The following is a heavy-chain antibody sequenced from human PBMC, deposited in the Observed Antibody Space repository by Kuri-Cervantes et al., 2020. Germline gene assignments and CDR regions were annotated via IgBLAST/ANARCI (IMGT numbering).Heavy chain of an antibody. Sequence: SETLSLTCAVSGGSISSGGYSWSWIRQPPGKGLEWIGYIYHSGSTYYNPSLKCRVTISVDTSKNQFSLKLSSVTAADTAVYYCARRGGSGYYRTRPFDYWGQGTLVTVSS. CDR1: GGSISSGGYS. V-gene: IGHV4-30-2*01. CDR2: IYHSGST. J-gene: IGHJ4*02. D-gene: IGHD3-22*01. CDR3: ARRGGSGYYRTRPFDY.